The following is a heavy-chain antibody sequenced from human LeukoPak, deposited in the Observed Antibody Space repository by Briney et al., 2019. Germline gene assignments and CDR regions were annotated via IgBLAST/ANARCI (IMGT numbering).Heavy chain of an antibody. J-gene: IGHJ4*02. CDR3: AKTDFSCYDY. Sequence: GGSLRLSCAASGFTFSNIFMSWVRQAPGKGLEWVSIIYSGGSTYSPDSVKGPFTISTDNSKNTLYLQMNSLRAEDTAVYYCAKTDFSCYDYWGQGTLVTVSS. CDR2: IYSGGST. V-gene: IGHV3-53*01. CDR1: GFTFSNIF. D-gene: IGHD2-15*01.